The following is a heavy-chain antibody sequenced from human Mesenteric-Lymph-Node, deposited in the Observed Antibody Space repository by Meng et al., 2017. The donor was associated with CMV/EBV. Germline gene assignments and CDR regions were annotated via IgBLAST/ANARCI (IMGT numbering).Heavy chain of an antibody. CDR2: FNGSVYS. D-gene: IGHD3-10*01. J-gene: IGHJ5*02. V-gene: IGHV4-34*03. Sequence: VQLPQWRQESGPGLVTPSPTLALACVFLSGYYGNWIRQPPGKGLGWSGEFNGSVYSNYNPSHKRRLTISVNTSKDQSSLKLTPVPAADTAVYYGVPGFGSGSSSWFDPWGQGTLVTVSS. CDR3: VPGFGSGSSSWFDP. CDR1: CVFLSGYY.